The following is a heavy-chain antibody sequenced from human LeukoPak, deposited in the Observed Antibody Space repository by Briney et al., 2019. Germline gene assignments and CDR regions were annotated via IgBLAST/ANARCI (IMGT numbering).Heavy chain of an antibody. D-gene: IGHD7-27*01. CDR3: ARRYGDSTAYAFDI. J-gene: IGHJ3*02. CDR2: ISSSITTT. Sequence: PGGSLRLSCAAFEFTFSSYSTTWVRQAPGKGLEWLAFISSSITTTYYADSVRGRFTISRDNAKYSLYLQMNSLRAEDTAVYYCARRYGDSTAYAFDIWGQGTMVTVSS. CDR1: EFTFSSYS. V-gene: IGHV3-48*04.